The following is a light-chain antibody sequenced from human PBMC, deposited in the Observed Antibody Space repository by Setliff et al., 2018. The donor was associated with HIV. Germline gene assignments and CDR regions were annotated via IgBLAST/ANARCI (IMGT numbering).Light chain of an antibody. CDR3: SSYTSSSTVV. CDR2: DVS. Sequence: QSVLTQPASVSGSPGQSITISCTGTSSDVGAYNYVPWYQQPPGKAPKLMIYDVSHWPSGVSNRFSGSKSGNTASLTISGLQAEDEADYYCSSYTSSSTVVFGGGTKVTVL. CDR1: SSDVGAYNY. V-gene: IGLV2-14*03. J-gene: IGLJ2*01.